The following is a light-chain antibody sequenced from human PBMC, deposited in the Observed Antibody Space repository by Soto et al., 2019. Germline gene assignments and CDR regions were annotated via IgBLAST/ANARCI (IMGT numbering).Light chain of an antibody. CDR3: NSYTDDSTLYV. J-gene: IGLJ1*01. Sequence: QSALTQPASVSGSPGQSITISCTGTSSDIGAYNYVSWYQQHPGKAPKLMLYEVSNRPSGVSNRFSGSKSGNTASLTISGRQAEDEADYYCNSYTDDSTLYVFGTGTKLTVL. CDR2: EVS. CDR1: SSDIGAYNY. V-gene: IGLV2-14*01.